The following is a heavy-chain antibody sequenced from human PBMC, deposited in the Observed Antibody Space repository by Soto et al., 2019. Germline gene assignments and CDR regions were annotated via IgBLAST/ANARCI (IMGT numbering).Heavy chain of an antibody. CDR3: ATDRVAFDM. CDR2: INPKSGGT. J-gene: IGHJ3*02. D-gene: IGHD3-22*01. Sequence: ASVNVSFKSSGYMFTGYYIHWVRQAPGQGLEWMGWINPKSGGTKYAEKFQGRVSMTGDTSITTAYLELSSLTSDDTAVYYCATDRVAFDMWGQGTKVTVSS. CDR1: GYMFTGYY. V-gene: IGHV1-2*02.